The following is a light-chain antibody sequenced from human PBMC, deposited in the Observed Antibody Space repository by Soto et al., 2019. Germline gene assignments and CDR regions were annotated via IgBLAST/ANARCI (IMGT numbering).Light chain of an antibody. CDR1: ESIRTW. J-gene: IGKJ1*01. CDR3: QQYNNYPRT. Sequence: GDRVTITCRASESIRTWLAWYQHKPGKAPKLLIYDASSLESGVPSRFGGSGSGTEFTLTISSLQPDDFATYYCQQYNNYPRTFGQGTKV. V-gene: IGKV1-5*01. CDR2: DAS.